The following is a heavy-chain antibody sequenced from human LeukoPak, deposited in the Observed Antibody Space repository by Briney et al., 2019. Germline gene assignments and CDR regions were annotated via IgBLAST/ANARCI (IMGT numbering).Heavy chain of an antibody. CDR1: GGSFSGYY. D-gene: IGHD3-22*01. V-gene: IGHV4-34*01. Sequence: PSETLSLTCAVYGGSFSGYYWSWIRQPPGKGLEWIGEINHSGSPNYNPSLKSRLTISVDTSKNQFSLKLRSVTAADTAVYYCARGRHDITMIVVVMTSVSYYLDVWGKGTTVTVS. CDR2: INHSGSP. J-gene: IGHJ6*03. CDR3: ARGRHDITMIVVVMTSVSYYLDV.